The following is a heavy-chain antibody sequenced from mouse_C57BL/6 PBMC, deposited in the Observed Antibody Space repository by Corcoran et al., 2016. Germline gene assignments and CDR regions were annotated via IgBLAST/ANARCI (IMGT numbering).Heavy chain of an antibody. V-gene: IGHV1-9*01. D-gene: IGHD1-1*01. CDR3: ARLWATVVATDY. CDR2: ILPGSGST. J-gene: IGHJ2*01. CDR1: GYTFTGYW. Sequence: QVQLQQSGAELMKPGASVKLSCKATGYTFTGYWIEWVKQRPGHGLEWIGEILPGSGSTNYNAKFKGKATFPADTSSNTAYMQRSSLTTEDSAIYYCARLWATVVATDYWGQGTTLTVSA.